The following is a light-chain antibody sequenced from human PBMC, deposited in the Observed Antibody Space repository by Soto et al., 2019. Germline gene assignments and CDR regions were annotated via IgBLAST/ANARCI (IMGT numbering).Light chain of an antibody. Sequence: QSVLTQPVSVSGSPGQSITISCTGTSSDIGGYNHVSWYQQHPGKAPQLMIYDVTNRPSGVSNRFSGSKSGNTASLTISGLQAEDEADYYCSSYTGITSHYLFGTGTKLTVL. CDR3: SSYTGITSHYL. V-gene: IGLV2-14*01. CDR1: SSDIGGYNH. J-gene: IGLJ1*01. CDR2: DVT.